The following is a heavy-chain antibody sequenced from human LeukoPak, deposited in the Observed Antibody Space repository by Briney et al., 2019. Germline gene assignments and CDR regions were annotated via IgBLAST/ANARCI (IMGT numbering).Heavy chain of an antibody. Sequence: GGSLRLSCAASGFTFSSYSMNWVRQAPGKGLEWVSSISSSSSYIYYADSVKGRFTISRDNAKNSLYLQMNSLRAEDTAVYYCARDSGDYYDSSGYYWDAFDIWGQGTMVTVSS. CDR3: ARDSGDYYDSSGYYWDAFDI. D-gene: IGHD3-22*01. J-gene: IGHJ3*02. CDR1: GFTFSSYS. V-gene: IGHV3-21*01. CDR2: ISSSSSYI.